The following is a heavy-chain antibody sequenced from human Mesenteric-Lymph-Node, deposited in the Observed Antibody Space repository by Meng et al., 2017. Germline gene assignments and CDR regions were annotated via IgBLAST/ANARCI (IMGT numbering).Heavy chain of an antibody. Sequence: GESLKISCATSGFTFRNHAIHWVRQAPGKGLEWLTQIWSDGNNKYYADSVKGRFTISRDNSKNTLYLQMNSLRAEDTAVYYCAKDSHGGTSCYSYWGQGTLVTVSS. CDR3: AKDSHGGTSCYSY. J-gene: IGHJ4*02. V-gene: IGHV3-33*06. D-gene: IGHD2-2*01. CDR1: GFTFRNHA. CDR2: IWSDGNNK.